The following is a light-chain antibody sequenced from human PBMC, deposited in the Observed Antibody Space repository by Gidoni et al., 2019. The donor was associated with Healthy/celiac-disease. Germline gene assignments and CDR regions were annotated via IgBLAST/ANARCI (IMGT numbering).Light chain of an antibody. Sequence: QAVVTQEPSLTVSPGGTVTLPCGSSTGAVTSGHYPYWFQQKPGQAPRTLIYDTSNKNSWTPARFSGSLLGGKAALTLSGAQPEDEAEYYCLLSYSGARYVVFGGGTKLTVL. J-gene: IGLJ2*01. CDR1: TGAVTSGHY. CDR2: DTS. CDR3: LLSYSGARYVV. V-gene: IGLV7-46*01.